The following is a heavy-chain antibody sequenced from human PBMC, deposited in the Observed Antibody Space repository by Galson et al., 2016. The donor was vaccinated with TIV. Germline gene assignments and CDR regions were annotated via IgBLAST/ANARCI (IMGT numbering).Heavy chain of an antibody. CDR2: IIPIFRTP. J-gene: IGHJ4*02. Sequence: SVKVSCKASGDTFTNYALNWVRQAPGQGLEWLGGIIPIFRTPKSAQNFQGRITISTDAPTSTIYMELSSLRSEDTAVYYCARGGNNQVHYFFDYWGQGTLVTVSS. CDR3: ARGGNNQVHYFFDY. D-gene: IGHD4-23*01. CDR1: GDTFTNYA. V-gene: IGHV1-69*05.